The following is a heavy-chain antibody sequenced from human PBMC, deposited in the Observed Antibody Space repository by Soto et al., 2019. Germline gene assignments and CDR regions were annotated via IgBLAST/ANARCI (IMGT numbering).Heavy chain of an antibody. J-gene: IGHJ1*01. D-gene: IGHD3-16*01. CDR1: GFTFRSYV. CDR2: TSYDGSDK. CDR3: ARWGTTGGSDV. Sequence: QVQLVESGGGVVQPGTSLRVSCVGSGFTFRSYVMHWVRQAPGKGLEWVALTSYDGSDKYYDDSVGGRFTISRDNYRNTVDLQIDSLRLEDTALYFCARWGTTGGSDVWGQGTLV. V-gene: IGHV3-30*19.